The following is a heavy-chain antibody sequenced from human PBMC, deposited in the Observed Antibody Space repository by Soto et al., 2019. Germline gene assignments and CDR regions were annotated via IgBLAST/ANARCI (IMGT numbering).Heavy chain of an antibody. CDR2: MNPNSGNT. D-gene: IGHD6-13*01. CDR3: ARHSNEYRKSLDY. Sequence: GASVKVSCKASGYTFTSYDINWVRQATGQGLEWMGWMNPNSGNTGYAQKFQGRVTMTRNTSISTAYMELSSLRSEDTAVYYCARHSNEYRKSLDYWGQGILVTVSS. J-gene: IGHJ4*02. V-gene: IGHV1-8*01. CDR1: GYTFTSYD.